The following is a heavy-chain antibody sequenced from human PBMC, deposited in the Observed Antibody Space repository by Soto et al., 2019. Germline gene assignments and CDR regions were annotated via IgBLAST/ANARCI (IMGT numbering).Heavy chain of an antibody. D-gene: IGHD5-18*01. CDR3: ARGYSDGYNCFDY. CDR2: IWYDGSNK. CDR1: GFTFSSYG. V-gene: IGHV3-33*01. Sequence: QVQLVESGGGVVQPGRSLRLSCAASGFTFSSYGMHWVRQAPGTGLEWVAVIWYDGSNKYYADSVKGRFTISRDNSKNSLYLQMNRLRAEDTAVYYCARGYSDGYNCFDYWGQGTLGTVCS. J-gene: IGHJ4*02.